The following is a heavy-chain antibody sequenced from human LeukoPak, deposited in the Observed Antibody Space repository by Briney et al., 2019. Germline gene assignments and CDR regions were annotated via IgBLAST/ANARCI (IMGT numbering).Heavy chain of an antibody. CDR1: GFTVSSNY. CDR3: ARVFRSSWYQYYYYYYMDV. V-gene: IGHV3-53*01. J-gene: IGHJ6*03. Sequence: GGSLRLSCAASGFTVSSNYMSWVRQAPGKGLEWVSVIYSGGSTYYADSVKGRFTISRDNSKNTLYLQMNSLRAEDTAVYYCARVFRSSWYQYYYYYYMDVWGKGTTVAISS. CDR2: IYSGGST. D-gene: IGHD6-13*01.